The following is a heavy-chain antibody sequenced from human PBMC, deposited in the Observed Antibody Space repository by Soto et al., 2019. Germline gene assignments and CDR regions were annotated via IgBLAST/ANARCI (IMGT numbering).Heavy chain of an antibody. D-gene: IGHD3-9*01. CDR1: GFTFSSYE. Sequence: PVGSLRLSCAASGFTFSSYEMNWVRQAPGKGLEWVSYISSSGSTIYYADSVKGRFTISRDNAKNSLYLQMNSLRAEDTAVYYCARDRRSSLRYFDCRFDYWGQGTLVTVSS. V-gene: IGHV3-48*03. J-gene: IGHJ4*02. CDR3: ARDRRSSLRYFDCRFDY. CDR2: ISSSGSTI.